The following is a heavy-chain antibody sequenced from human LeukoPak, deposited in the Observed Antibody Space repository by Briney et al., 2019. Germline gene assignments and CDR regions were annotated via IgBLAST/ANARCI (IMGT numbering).Heavy chain of an antibody. Sequence: GASVKVSCKASGYTFTSYDINWVRQATGQGPEWMGWMNPNSGNTGYAQKFQGRVTITRNTSISTAYMELSSLRSEDTALYYCARGLREGDWFDPWGQGTLVAVSS. V-gene: IGHV1-8*03. CDR2: MNPNSGNT. J-gene: IGHJ5*02. CDR3: ARGLREGDWFDP. CDR1: GYTFTSYD. D-gene: IGHD1-26*01.